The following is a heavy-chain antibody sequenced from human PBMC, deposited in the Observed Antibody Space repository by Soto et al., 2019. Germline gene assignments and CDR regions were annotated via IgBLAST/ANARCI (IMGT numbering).Heavy chain of an antibody. D-gene: IGHD3-10*01. CDR2: INPNSGGT. V-gene: IGHV1-2*04. Sequence: QVQLVQSGAEVKKPGASVKVSCKASGYTFTGYYMHWVRQAPGQGLEWMGWINPNSGGTNDAQKFQGWVTMTRDKSISTAYMELSRLRSDDTAVYYCARVPGLGFGELVFDYWGQGTLVTVSS. CDR1: GYTFTGYY. J-gene: IGHJ4*02. CDR3: ARVPGLGFGELVFDY.